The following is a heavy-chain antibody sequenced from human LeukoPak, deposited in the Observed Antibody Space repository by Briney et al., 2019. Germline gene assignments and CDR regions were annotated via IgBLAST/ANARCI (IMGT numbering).Heavy chain of an antibody. V-gene: IGHV4-59*01. CDR1: GGSISSYY. D-gene: IGHD3-9*01. J-gene: IGHJ4*02. CDR3: ARGNDILTGWDYFDY. Sequence: SETLSLTCTVSGGSISSYYWSWIRQPPGKGLEWIGYIYYSGSTNYNPSLKSRVTISVDTSKNQFSLKLSSVTAADTAVYYCARGNDILTGWDYFDYWGQGTLVTVSS. CDR2: IYYSGST.